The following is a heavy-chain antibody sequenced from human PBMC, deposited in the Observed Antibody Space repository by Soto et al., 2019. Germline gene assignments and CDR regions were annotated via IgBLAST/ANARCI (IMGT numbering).Heavy chain of an antibody. Sequence: PGGSLRLSCTASGFSFSNYAVTWVRQAPGKGLEWVSSIGGDTSYTYYADSVKGRFTISRDKSKNTVFLQMNSLRADDTAVYHCAKEPNGDYVGAFDSWGQGTLVTVSS. CDR1: GFSFSNYA. V-gene: IGHV3-23*01. CDR2: IGGDTSYT. D-gene: IGHD4-17*01. J-gene: IGHJ4*02. CDR3: AKEPNGDYVGAFDS.